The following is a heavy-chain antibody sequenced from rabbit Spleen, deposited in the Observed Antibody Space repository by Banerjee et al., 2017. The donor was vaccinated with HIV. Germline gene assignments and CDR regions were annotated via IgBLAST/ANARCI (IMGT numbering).Heavy chain of an antibody. Sequence: QQQLEESGGGLVKPGGTLTLTCKASGIDFSSYYYMCWVRQAPGKGLEWIACIYTGDGNTYYATWAKGRFTISKTSSTTVTLQMTSLTAADTATYFCARGEAFTVGHIYSMGLWGPGTLVTVS. V-gene: IGHV1S45*01. CDR1: GIDFSSYYY. D-gene: IGHD7-1*01. CDR3: ARGEAFTVGHIYSMGL. J-gene: IGHJ4*01. CDR2: IYTGDGNT.